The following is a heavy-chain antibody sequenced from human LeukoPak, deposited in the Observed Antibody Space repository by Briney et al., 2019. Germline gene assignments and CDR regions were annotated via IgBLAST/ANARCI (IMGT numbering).Heavy chain of an antibody. J-gene: IGHJ4*02. V-gene: IGHV3-23*01. CDR3: AKGQAYCSGGNCYSSFDF. CDR1: GFTFSSYA. D-gene: IGHD2-15*01. Sequence: PGGSLRLSCAASGFTFSSYAMSWVRQAPGKGLEWVSTISGNSYNTYDADSVKGRFAISRDNSKNTLYLQMNSLRADATALYYCAKGQAYCSGGNCYSSFDFWGQGTLVTVSS. CDR2: ISGNSYNT.